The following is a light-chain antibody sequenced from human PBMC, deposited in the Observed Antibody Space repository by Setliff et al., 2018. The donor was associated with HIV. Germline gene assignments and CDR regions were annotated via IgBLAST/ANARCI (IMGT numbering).Light chain of an antibody. CDR3: SSYTGGSTRV. V-gene: IGLV2-14*01. Sequence: QSALTQPASVSGPPGQSITISCTGTSSDIGGYNYVSWYQQHPGRAPKLIIYEVNIRPSGVSNRFAGFKFGNTASLSISGLQAEDEADYYCSSYTGGSTRVFGAGTKVTV. CDR2: EVN. J-gene: IGLJ1*01. CDR1: SSDIGGYNY.